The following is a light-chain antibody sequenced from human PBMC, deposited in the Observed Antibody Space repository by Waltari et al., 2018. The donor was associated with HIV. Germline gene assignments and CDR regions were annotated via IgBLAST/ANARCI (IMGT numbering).Light chain of an antibody. J-gene: IGKJ4*01. CDR2: GAS. V-gene: IGKV3-15*01. CDR3: QQYHNWPLT. Sequence: EIVMTQSPATLSVSPGERATLSCRARQSVSSNLAWYQQEPGQAPRLLIYGASTRATGIPARFSGSGSGTEFTLTIGSLQSEDFAVYYCQQYHNWPLTFGGGTKVEIK. CDR1: QSVSSN.